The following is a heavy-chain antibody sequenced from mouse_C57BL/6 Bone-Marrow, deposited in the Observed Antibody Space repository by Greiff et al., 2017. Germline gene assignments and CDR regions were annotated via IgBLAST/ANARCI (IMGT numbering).Heavy chain of an antibody. CDR2: ISSGSSTI. D-gene: IGHD3-3*01. V-gene: IGHV5-17*01. J-gene: IGHJ4*01. Sequence: VQLVESGGGLVTPGGSLQLSCAASGFTFSDYGMHWVRQAPEKGLEWVAYISSGSSTIYYADTVKGRFTISRDNAKNTLFLQMTSLRSEDTAMYYCARQGLRAMDYWGQGTSVTVSS. CDR3: ARQGLRAMDY. CDR1: GFTFSDYG.